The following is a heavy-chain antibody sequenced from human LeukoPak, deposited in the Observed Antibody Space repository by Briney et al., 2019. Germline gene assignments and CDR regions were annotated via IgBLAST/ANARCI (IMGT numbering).Heavy chain of an antibody. CDR2: INHSGST. Sequence: LETLSLTCAVYGGSFSGYYWSWIRQPPGKGLEWIGEINHSGSTNYNPSLKSRVTISVDTSKNQFSLKLSSVTAADTAVYYCARARDYYGSGVIDAFDIWGQGTMVTVSS. CDR1: GGSFSGYY. D-gene: IGHD3-10*01. J-gene: IGHJ3*02. V-gene: IGHV4-34*01. CDR3: ARARDYYGSGVIDAFDI.